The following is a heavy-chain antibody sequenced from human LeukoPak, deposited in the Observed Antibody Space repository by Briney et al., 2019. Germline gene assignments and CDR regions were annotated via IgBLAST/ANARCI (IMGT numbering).Heavy chain of an antibody. CDR3: ARHGLHDYGDYDSLMGY. CDR1: GYSFTIYW. Sequence: GEALKISCQGSGYSFTIYWIGWVRQLTGKGLEWMGIIYPGDSDTRYSPSFQGQVTISADKSISTAYLQWSSLKASDTAMYYCARHGLHDYGDYDSLMGYWGQGTLVTVSS. D-gene: IGHD4-17*01. CDR2: IYPGDSDT. J-gene: IGHJ4*02. V-gene: IGHV5-51*01.